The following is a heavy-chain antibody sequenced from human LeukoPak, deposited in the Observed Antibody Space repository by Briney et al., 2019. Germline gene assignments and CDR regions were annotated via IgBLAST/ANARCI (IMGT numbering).Heavy chain of an antibody. V-gene: IGHV4-34*01. CDR3: ARGLERRRSFDY. D-gene: IGHD1-1*01. J-gene: IGHJ4*02. Sequence: SETLSLTCAVYGGSFSGYYWSWIPHPPGKGLEWIGEINHSGSTNYNPSLKSRVTISVDTSKNQFSLKLSSVTAADTAVYYCARGLERRRSFDYWGQGTLVTVSS. CDR2: INHSGST. CDR1: GGSFSGYY.